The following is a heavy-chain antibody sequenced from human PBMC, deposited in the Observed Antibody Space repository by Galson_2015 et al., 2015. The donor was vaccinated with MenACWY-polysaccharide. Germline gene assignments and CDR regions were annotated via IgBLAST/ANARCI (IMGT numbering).Heavy chain of an antibody. CDR3: ARVTHCSGGSCYSYGWIDP. D-gene: IGHD2-15*01. J-gene: IGHJ5*02. V-gene: IGHV4-30-4*01. Sequence: TLSLTCTVSGASLSSADDYWSWIRQPPGKGLEWIGYIYYNGTTYYNPSLKSRIAISVDRSKDHFSLRLTSVTAADTAVYYCARVTHCSGGSCYSYGWIDPWGQGTLVTVSS. CDR1: GASLSSADDY. CDR2: IYYNGTT.